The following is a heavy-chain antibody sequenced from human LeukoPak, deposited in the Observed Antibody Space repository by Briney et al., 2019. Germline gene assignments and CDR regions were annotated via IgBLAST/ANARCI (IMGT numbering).Heavy chain of an antibody. Sequence: SETLSLTCTVSGGSINSHYWSWIRQPPGKGLEWIGDIYYKGNTNYNPSLKSRVTISVDTSKNHLSLKLTSVLAADTAIYYCVRRDNTGWNYFDYWGHGILVTVSS. J-gene: IGHJ4*01. CDR2: IYYKGNT. D-gene: IGHD6-19*01. CDR3: VRRDNTGWNYFDY. CDR1: GGSINSHY. V-gene: IGHV4-59*08.